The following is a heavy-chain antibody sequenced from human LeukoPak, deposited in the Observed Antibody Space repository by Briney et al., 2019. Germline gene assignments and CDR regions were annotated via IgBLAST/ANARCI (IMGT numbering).Heavy chain of an antibody. D-gene: IGHD4-17*01. CDR1: GYTFTGYY. CDR3: ARDPYGDYGGAGVDY. V-gene: IGHV1-2*02. J-gene: IGHJ4*02. Sequence: ASLKVSCRSSGYTFTGYYMHWVRQAPGRGLGCMGWIIPNTGVTNYAPKFEGRVSMTRDMSINTAYLDMNRLRSDDTAIYSCARDPYGDYGGAGVDYWGQGTLVTVST. CDR2: IIPNTGVT.